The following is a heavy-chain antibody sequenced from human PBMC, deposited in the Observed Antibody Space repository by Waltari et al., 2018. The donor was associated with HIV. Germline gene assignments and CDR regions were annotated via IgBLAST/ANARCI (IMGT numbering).Heavy chain of an antibody. CDR1: GFTFSSYA. D-gene: IGHD3-16*01. V-gene: IGHV3-23*01. CDR2: MSGSRGST. CDR3: AKDNRDPLGTLGY. J-gene: IGHJ4*02. Sequence: EVQLLESGGGLVQPGGSLRLSCAASGFTFSSYAMSWVRQAPGRGREWVSFMSGSRGSTYYADSVKGRCTISRDNSKNTLYLQMNSLRAEDTAVYYCAKDNRDPLGTLGYWGQGTLVTVSS.